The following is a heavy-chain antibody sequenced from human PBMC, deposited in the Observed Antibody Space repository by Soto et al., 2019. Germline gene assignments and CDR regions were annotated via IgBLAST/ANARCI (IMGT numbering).Heavy chain of an antibody. CDR2: ISSSSSTI. CDR1: VFTVGDYS. V-gene: IGHV3-48*02. J-gene: IGHJ2*01. Sequence: PGGALRLSNTASVFTVGDYSRNWIRQGPVKGLEWVSYISSSSSTIYYADSVKGRFTISRDNAKNSLYLQMNSLRDEDTAVYYCARDQLAARPDWYFDLWGRGTLVTVSS. D-gene: IGHD6-6*01. CDR3: ARDQLAARPDWYFDL.